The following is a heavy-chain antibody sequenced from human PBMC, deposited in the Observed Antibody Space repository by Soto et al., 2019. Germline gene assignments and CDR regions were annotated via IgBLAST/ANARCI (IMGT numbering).Heavy chain of an antibody. CDR3: AKFGYYDILTGPDAFDI. Sequence: GGSLRLSCAASGFTFSSYAMSWVRQAPGKGLEWVSAISGSGGSTYYADSVKGRFTISRDNSKNTLYLQMNSLRAEDTAVYYCAKFGYYDILTGPDAFDIWGQGTMVTVSS. D-gene: IGHD3-9*01. V-gene: IGHV3-23*01. J-gene: IGHJ3*02. CDR1: GFTFSSYA. CDR2: ISGSGGST.